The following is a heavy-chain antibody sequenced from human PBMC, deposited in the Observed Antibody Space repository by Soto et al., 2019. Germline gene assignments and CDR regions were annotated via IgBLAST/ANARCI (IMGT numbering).Heavy chain of an antibody. D-gene: IGHD3-16*01. J-gene: IGHJ4*02. CDR3: ARASIWGKGDDY. CDR2: ISSSSSYI. V-gene: IGHV3-21*01. Sequence: GGSLRLSCAASGFTFSSYSMNWVRQAPGKGLEWVSSISSSSSYIYYADSVKGRFTISRDNAKNSLYLQMNSLRAEDTAVYYCARASIWGKGDDYWGQGTLVTVSS. CDR1: GFTFSSYS.